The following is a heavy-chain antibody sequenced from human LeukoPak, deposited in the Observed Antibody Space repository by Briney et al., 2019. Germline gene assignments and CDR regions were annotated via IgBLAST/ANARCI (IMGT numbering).Heavy chain of an antibody. CDR1: GFTFGSYW. Sequence: GGSLRLSCATSGFTFGSYWMTWVRQPPGKGLEWVANIKQDGSEKNYVDSVKGRFTISRDNSKNSLYLQMNSLRAEDTVVYYCARDPPRHVQVPCYWGQGTRVTVSS. J-gene: IGHJ4*02. D-gene: IGHD1-1*01. V-gene: IGHV3-7*03. CDR2: IKQDGSEK. CDR3: ARDPPRHVQVPCY.